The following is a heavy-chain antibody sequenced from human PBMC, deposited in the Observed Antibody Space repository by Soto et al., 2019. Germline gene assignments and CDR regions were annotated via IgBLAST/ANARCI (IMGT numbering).Heavy chain of an antibody. V-gene: IGHV1-2*02. CDR1: GYTFTGYY. Sequence: EASVKVSCKASGYTFTGYYMHWVRQAPGQGLEWMGWINPNSGGTNYAQKFQGRVTMTRDTSISTAYMELSAVTAADTAIYYCGKGFYGSGGPDVWGPGTLVTVSS. J-gene: IGHJ4*02. CDR3: GKGFYGSGGPDV. D-gene: IGHD3-10*01. CDR2: INPNSGGT.